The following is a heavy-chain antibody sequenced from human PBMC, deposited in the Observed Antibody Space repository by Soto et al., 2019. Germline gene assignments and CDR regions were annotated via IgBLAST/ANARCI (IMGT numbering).Heavy chain of an antibody. D-gene: IGHD3-9*01. Sequence: GSSVKVCCKASGYTFTSYCISWVRQAPGQGIEWMGWISAYNGNTNYAQKLQGRVTMTTDTSTSTAYMELRSLRSDDTAVYYCARGRYFDWLSFRADAFDIWGQGTMVTVSS. CDR2: ISAYNGNT. V-gene: IGHV1-18*01. J-gene: IGHJ3*02. CDR3: ARGRYFDWLSFRADAFDI. CDR1: GYTFTSYC.